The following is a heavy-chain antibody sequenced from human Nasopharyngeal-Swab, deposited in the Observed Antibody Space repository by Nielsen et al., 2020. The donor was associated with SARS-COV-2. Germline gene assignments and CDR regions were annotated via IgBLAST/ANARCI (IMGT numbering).Heavy chain of an antibody. J-gene: IGHJ4*02. CDR1: GGTFSSYA. V-gene: IGHV1-69*13. CDR2: IIPIFGTA. Sequence: SVKVSCKASGGTFSSYAISWVRQAPGQGLEWMGGIIPIFGTANYAQKFQGRVTITADESTSTAYMELSSLRSEDTAVYYCARGGLDYGDSPYDYWGQGTLVTVSS. D-gene: IGHD4-17*01. CDR3: ARGGLDYGDSPYDY.